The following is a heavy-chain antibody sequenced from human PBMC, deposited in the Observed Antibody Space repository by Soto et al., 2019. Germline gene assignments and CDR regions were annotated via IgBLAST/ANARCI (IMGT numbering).Heavy chain of an antibody. CDR1: GFTFSSYA. D-gene: IGHD3-9*01. J-gene: IGHJ4*02. V-gene: IGHV3-23*01. Sequence: GSLRLSCAASGFTFSSYAMSWVRQAPGKGLEWVSAISGSGGSTYYADSVKGRFTISRDNSKNTLYLQMNSLRAEDTAVYYCAKTMPYYDILTGPLDYWGQGTLVTVSS. CDR2: ISGSGGST. CDR3: AKTMPYYDILTGPLDY.